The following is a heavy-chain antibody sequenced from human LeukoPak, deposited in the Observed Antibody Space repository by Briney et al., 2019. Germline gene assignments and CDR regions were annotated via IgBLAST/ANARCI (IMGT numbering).Heavy chain of an antibody. Sequence: ASVKVSCKASGYTFSIYGISWVRQAPGQGLEWMGWISAYKGDTNYAQNFQGRVTMTTDTSTSTAYTELRSLRSDDTAVYYCARDVITVFSTSPWRGFDYWGQGTLVIVSS. CDR2: ISAYKGDT. CDR3: ARDVITVFSTSPWRGFDY. V-gene: IGHV1-18*01. J-gene: IGHJ4*02. D-gene: IGHD6-6*01. CDR1: GYTFSIYG.